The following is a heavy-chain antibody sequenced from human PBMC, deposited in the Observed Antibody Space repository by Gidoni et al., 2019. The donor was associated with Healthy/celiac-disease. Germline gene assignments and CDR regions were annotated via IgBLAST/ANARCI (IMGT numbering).Heavy chain of an antibody. J-gene: IGHJ4*02. CDR2: IKSKTDGGTT. CDR1: GFTFSNAG. Sequence: EVQLVESVGGLVKPGGSLRLSCAASGFTFSNAGMTWVRQAPGKGLEWVGRIKSKTDGGTTDYAAPVKGRFTISRDDSKNTQYLQMNSLKTEDTAVYYCTTDRPYYYDSSGYSHFDNWGQGTLVTGSS. D-gene: IGHD3-22*01. CDR3: TTDRPYYYDSSGYSHFDN. V-gene: IGHV3-15*07.